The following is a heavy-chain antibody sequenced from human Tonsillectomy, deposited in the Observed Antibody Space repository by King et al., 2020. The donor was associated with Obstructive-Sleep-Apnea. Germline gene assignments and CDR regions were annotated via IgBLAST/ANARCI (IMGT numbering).Heavy chain of an antibody. Sequence: QLQESGPGLVKPSETLSLTCTVSGYSISSGYYWGWIRQPPGKGLGWIGSFYHSGSTYYNPSLRSRVTISEDTSTNRFSLKVNSVTAADTAVYYCARAVDTPLGAFDIWGQGTMVTVSS. V-gene: IGHV4-38-2*02. D-gene: IGHD3-9*01. CDR1: GYSISSGYY. CDR2: FYHSGST. J-gene: IGHJ3*02. CDR3: ARAVDTPLGAFDI.